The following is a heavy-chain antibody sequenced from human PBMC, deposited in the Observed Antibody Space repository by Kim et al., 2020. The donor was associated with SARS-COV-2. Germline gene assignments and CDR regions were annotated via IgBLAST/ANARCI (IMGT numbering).Heavy chain of an antibody. V-gene: IGHV3-30*04. CDR3: ARDQVYSSGWYNYYYGMDV. CDR1: GFTFSSYA. J-gene: IGHJ6*02. CDR2: ISYDGSNK. D-gene: IGHD6-19*01. Sequence: GGSLRLSCAASGFTFSSYAMHWVRQAPGKGLEWVAVISYDGSNKYYADSVKGRFTISRDNSKNTLYLQMNSLRAEDTAVYYCARDQVYSSGWYNYYYGMDVWGQGTTVTVSS.